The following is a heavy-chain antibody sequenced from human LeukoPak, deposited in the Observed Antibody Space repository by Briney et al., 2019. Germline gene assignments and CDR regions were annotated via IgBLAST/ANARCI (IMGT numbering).Heavy chain of an antibody. D-gene: IGHD3-10*01. CDR3: ARVVRGVIIPAGGYFDY. V-gene: IGHV4-39*07. CDR1: GGSISSSSYY. CDR2: IYYSGST. Sequence: SETLSLTCTVSGGSISSSSYYWGWIRQPPGKGLEWIGSIYYSGSTYYDPSLKSRVTISVDTSKNQFSLKLSSVTAADTAVYYCARVVRGVIIPAGGYFDYWGQGTLVTVSS. J-gene: IGHJ4*02.